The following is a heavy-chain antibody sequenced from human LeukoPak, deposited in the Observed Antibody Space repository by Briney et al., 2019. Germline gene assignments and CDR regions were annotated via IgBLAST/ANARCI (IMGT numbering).Heavy chain of an antibody. CDR3: ARDKAPGGKRWFDP. V-gene: IGHV4-59*01. J-gene: IGHJ5*02. CDR2: ISDVGSN. D-gene: IGHD4-23*01. CDR1: GVSIGTYY. Sequence: PSETLSLTCTVSGVSIGTYYWSWIRQHPGKGLEWIGYISDVGSNDYNPSLKGRVTISRDTSKNQFSLRLSSVTAADAAVYHCARDKAPGGKRWFDPWGQGTLVIVSS.